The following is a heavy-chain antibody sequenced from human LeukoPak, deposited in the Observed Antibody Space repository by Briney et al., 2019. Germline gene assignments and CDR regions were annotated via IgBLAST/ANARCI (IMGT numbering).Heavy chain of an antibody. J-gene: IGHJ4*02. D-gene: IGHD6-19*01. Sequence: PSETLSLTCAVYGGSFSGYYWSWVRQAPGKGLEWVAFISYDGSHKYYADSVKGRFTISRDNSKNTLFLQMNSLRAEDTAVYYCARERTGWYFDYWGQGTLVTVSS. CDR2: ISYDGSHK. CDR3: ARERTGWYFDY. CDR1: GGSFSGYY. V-gene: IGHV3-30-3*01.